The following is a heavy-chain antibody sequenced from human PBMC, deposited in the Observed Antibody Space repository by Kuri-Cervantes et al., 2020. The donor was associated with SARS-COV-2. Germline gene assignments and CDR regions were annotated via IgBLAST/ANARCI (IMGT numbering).Heavy chain of an antibody. D-gene: IGHD3-10*01. CDR3: ARDDPVRGVRFDY. J-gene: IGHJ4*02. CDR1: GFSFSSYV. Sequence: GGSLRLSCAASGFSFSSYVMHWVRQAPGKGLEWVAVISYDGSNKYYADSVKGRFTISRDNSKNTLYLQMNSLRAEDTAVYYCARDDPVRGVRFDYWGQGTLVTVSS. V-gene: IGHV3-30-3*01. CDR2: ISYDGSNK.